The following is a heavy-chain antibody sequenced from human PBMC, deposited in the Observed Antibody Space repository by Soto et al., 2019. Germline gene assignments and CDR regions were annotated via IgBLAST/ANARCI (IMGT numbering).Heavy chain of an antibody. CDR2: IDNDGSDT. J-gene: IGHJ3*02. V-gene: IGHV3-74*01. CDR3: ARGCYHHGFDI. Sequence: EVQLVESGGGLVQPGGSLRLSCAASGFTFSSYWIHWVRQAPGRGLVWLSRIDNDGSDTIYADSVKGRFTISRDNAKNTLYLQMNSLRAEDTALYYCARGCYHHGFDIWGQGTVVTVSS. CDR1: GFTFSSYW. D-gene: IGHD2-2*01.